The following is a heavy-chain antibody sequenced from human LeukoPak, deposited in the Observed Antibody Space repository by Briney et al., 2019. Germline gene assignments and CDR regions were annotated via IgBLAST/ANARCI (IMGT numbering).Heavy chain of an antibody. J-gene: IGHJ4*02. CDR3: ARGGSGWYFY. CDR2: IYHSGST. Sequence: SETLSLTCAVSGYSISSGYYWGWIRQPPGKGLEWIGSIYHSGSTYYNPSLKSRVTISVDTSMNQFSLKLSSVTAADTAVYYCARGGSGWYFYWGQGTLVTVSS. V-gene: IGHV4-38-2*01. D-gene: IGHD6-19*01. CDR1: GYSISSGYY.